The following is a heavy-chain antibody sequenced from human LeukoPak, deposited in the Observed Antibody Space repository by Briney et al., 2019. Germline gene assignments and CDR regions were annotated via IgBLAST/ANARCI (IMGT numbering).Heavy chain of an antibody. Sequence: GGSLRLSCAASGFTFSSYSMNWVRQAPGKGLEWVSYISSSGSTIYYADSVKGRFTISRDNAKNSLYLQMNSLRAEDTALYFCARDATTEPGTVYMDVWGKGTTVTISS. CDR1: GFTFSSYS. V-gene: IGHV3-48*04. D-gene: IGHD6-13*01. CDR2: ISSSGSTI. J-gene: IGHJ6*03. CDR3: ARDATTEPGTVYMDV.